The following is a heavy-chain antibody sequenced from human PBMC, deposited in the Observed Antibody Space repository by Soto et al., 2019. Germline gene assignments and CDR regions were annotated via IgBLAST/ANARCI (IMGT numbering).Heavy chain of an antibody. Sequence: QVQLVQSGAEVKKPGASVKVSCNASGYTFTSYGISWVRQAPGQGLEWMGWISAYNGNTNYAQKLQGRVTMTTDTSTSTAYMELRSLRSDDTAVYYCARDIAPYSSSWYGLDYWGQGTLVTVSS. CDR2: ISAYNGNT. CDR1: GYTFTSYG. V-gene: IGHV1-18*01. D-gene: IGHD6-13*01. CDR3: ARDIAPYSSSWYGLDY. J-gene: IGHJ4*02.